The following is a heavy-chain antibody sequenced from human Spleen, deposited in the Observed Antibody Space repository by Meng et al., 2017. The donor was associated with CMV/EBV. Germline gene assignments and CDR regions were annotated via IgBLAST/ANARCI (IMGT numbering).Heavy chain of an antibody. V-gene: IGHV1-2*02. CDR1: GSTFPGNH. D-gene: IGHD5/OR15-5a*01. J-gene: IGHJ4*02. Sequence: KASCSASGSTFPGNHLHWVRQAPGQGLEWMGWMNPKTGDTKYAPKFQGRVTMTRDTSINTGYMELRSLKSDDTAVYYCARASTHIDYWAQGTLVTVSS. CDR3: ARASTHIDY. CDR2: MNPKTGDT.